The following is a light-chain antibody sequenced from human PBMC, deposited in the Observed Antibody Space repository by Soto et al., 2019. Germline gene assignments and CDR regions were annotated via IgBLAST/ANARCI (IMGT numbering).Light chain of an antibody. CDR2: QAS. J-gene: IGKJ2*01. CDR1: QSISVW. V-gene: IGKV1-5*03. CDR3: QQYNTFSPYT. Sequence: DIQMTQSPSTLSASVGDRVSITCRASQSISVWLAWYQQKPGKAPKLLIYQASSLESGVPSRFTGSGSGTEFTLTISSLQPDDFATYYCQQYNTFSPYTLGQGTKLEIK.